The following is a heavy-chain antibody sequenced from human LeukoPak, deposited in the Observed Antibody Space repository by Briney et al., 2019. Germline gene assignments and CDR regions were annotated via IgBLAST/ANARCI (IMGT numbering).Heavy chain of an antibody. CDR2: IIPILGIA. Sequence: SVKVSCKASGGTFSSYAISWVRQAPGQGLEWMGRIIPILGIASYAQKFQGRVTITADKSTSTAYMELSSLRSEDTAVYYCARELTYYCDSSGYLDFDYWGQGTLVTVSS. D-gene: IGHD3-22*01. CDR1: GGTFSSYA. V-gene: IGHV1-69*04. CDR3: ARELTYYCDSSGYLDFDY. J-gene: IGHJ4*02.